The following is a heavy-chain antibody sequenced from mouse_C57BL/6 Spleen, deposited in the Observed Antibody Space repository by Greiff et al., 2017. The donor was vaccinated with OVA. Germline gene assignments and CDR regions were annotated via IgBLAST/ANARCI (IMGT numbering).Heavy chain of an antibody. Sequence: EVQLQQSGPELVKPGASVKISCKASGYTFTDYYMNWVKQSHGKSLEWIGDINPNNGGTSYNQKFKGKATLTVDKSSSTAYMELRILPSKDSAFYYCESVNPSNYFDYWGQGTTPTVSS. V-gene: IGHV1-26*01. CDR1: GYTFTDYY. D-gene: IGHD6-1*01. CDR2: INPNNGGT. CDR3: ESVNPSNYFDY. J-gene: IGHJ2*01.